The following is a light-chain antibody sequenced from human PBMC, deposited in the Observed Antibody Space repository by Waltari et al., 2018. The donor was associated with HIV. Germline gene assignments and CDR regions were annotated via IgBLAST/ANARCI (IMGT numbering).Light chain of an antibody. CDR2: DAS. V-gene: IGLV2-8*01. CDR1: SSDGGGYIY. J-gene: IGLJ3*02. CDR3: KSYMGSLRWV. Sequence: QPALTQPPSASGSPGQSVTISCTGTSSDGGGYIYVSWYQQHPGRAPKLMIFDASKRPSGVPDRFSGSKSGNTASLTISALQPEDEADYYCKSYMGSLRWVFGGGTKLTVL.